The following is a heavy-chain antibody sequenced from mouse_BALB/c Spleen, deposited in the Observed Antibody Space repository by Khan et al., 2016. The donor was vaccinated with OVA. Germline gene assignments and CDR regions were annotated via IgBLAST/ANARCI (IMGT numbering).Heavy chain of an antibody. CDR3: ARANYRYDGYYAMDY. V-gene: IGHV2-6-4*01. CDR1: GFSLSRYN. CDR2: IWGGGGT. Sequence: VQLQESGPGLVAPSQSLSITCTVSGFSLSRYNIHWVRQPPGKGLEWLGMIWGGGGTDYNSTLKSRLSIRKDNSKSQVLLKMNSLQTDDTAIYYYARANYRYDGYYAMDYWGQGTSVTVSS. J-gene: IGHJ4*01. D-gene: IGHD2-14*01.